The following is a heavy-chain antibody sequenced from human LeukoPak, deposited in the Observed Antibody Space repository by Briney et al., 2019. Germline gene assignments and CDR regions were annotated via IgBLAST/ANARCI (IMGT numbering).Heavy chain of an antibody. D-gene: IGHD6-13*01. Sequence: PGGSLRLSCAAYGFTFRSYAMHWVRQAPGKGLEWVAVISYDGSNKYYADSVKGRFTISRDNSKNTLYLQMNSLRAEDTAVYYCARGRYSSSWSNSRWFDPWGQGTLVTVSS. J-gene: IGHJ5*02. CDR2: ISYDGSNK. CDR3: ARGRYSSSWSNSRWFDP. CDR1: GFTFRSYA. V-gene: IGHV3-30-3*01.